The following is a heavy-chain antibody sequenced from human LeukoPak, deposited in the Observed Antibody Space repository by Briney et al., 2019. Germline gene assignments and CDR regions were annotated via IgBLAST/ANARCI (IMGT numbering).Heavy chain of an antibody. CDR3: ARHSGESGQDSLNAFDI. V-gene: IGHV5-10-1*01. Sequence: GESLKISCKGSGYSFTSYWISWVRQMPGKGLEWMGRIDPSDSYTNYSPSFQGHVTISADKSISTAYLQWSSLKASDTAMYYCARHSGESGQDSLNAFDIWGQGTMVTVSS. CDR1: GYSFTSYW. CDR2: IDPSDSYT. D-gene: IGHD3-10*01. J-gene: IGHJ3*02.